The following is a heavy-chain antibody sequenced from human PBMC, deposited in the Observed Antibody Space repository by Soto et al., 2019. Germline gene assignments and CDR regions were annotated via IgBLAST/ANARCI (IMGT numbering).Heavy chain of an antibody. J-gene: IGHJ4*01. D-gene: IGHD3-10*01. CDR1: GYTFTSYD. V-gene: IGHV1-8*01. Sequence: ASVKVSCKASGYTFTSYDINWVRQATGQGLEWMGWMNPNSGNTGYAQKFQGRVTMTRNTSISTAYMELSSLRSEDTAVYYCARARFDNYYGSGSYYNFDYWVHGTLVTVSS. CDR2: MNPNSGNT. CDR3: ARARFDNYYGSGSYYNFDY.